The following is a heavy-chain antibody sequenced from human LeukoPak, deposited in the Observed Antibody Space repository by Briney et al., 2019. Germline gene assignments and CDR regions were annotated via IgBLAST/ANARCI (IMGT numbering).Heavy chain of an antibody. CDR2: INHSGSA. V-gene: IGHV4-34*01. D-gene: IGHD6-13*01. CDR1: GGSFSGYY. CDR3: ARGSDRSRFDP. J-gene: IGHJ5*02. Sequence: SETLSLTCAVYGGSFSGYYWSWIRQPPGKGLEWIGEINHSGSANYNPSLKSRVTISVDTSKNQFSLKLSSVTAADTAVYYCARGSDRSRFDPWGQGTLVTVPS.